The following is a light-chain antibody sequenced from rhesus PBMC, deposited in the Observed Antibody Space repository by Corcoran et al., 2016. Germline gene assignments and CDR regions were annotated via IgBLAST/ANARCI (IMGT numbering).Light chain of an antibody. Sequence: DIQMTQSPSSLSASVGDRVIITCRASQGITTSLNWYQQKQGKPPKRLIYKTSSLESGVPSRFSGSGTGTDFTLTISSLQPEDFATYYCLQYNTDPPTFGQGTRVEIK. CDR1: QGITTS. CDR2: KTS. J-gene: IGKJ1*01. CDR3: LQYNTDPPT. V-gene: IGKV1-43*02.